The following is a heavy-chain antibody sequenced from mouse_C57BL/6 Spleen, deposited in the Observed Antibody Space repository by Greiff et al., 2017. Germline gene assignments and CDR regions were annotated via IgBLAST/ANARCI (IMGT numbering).Heavy chain of an antibody. CDR2: IDPSDSET. V-gene: IGHV1-52*01. D-gene: IGHD1-1*01. J-gene: IGHJ3*01. Sequence: QVQLQQPGAELVRPGSSVKLSCKASGYTFTSYWMHWVKQRPIQGLEWIGNIDPSDSETHYNQKFKDKATLTVDKSSSTAYMQLSSLTSEDSAVYYCAREENYYGSLWFAYWCQGTLVTVSA. CDR3: AREENYYGSLWFAY. CDR1: GYTFTSYW.